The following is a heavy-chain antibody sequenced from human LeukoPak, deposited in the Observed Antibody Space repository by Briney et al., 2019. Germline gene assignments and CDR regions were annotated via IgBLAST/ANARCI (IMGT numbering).Heavy chain of an antibody. J-gene: IGHJ4*02. CDR2: ISWNSGSI. CDR1: GFTFDDYA. D-gene: IGHD3-22*01. Sequence: GGSLRLSCAASGFTFDDYAMHWVRQAPGKGLEWVSGISWNSGSIGYADSVKGRFTISRDNAKNSLYLQMNSLRAEDTALYYCAKDGDYYDSSGYLPYFDYWGQGTLVTVSS. CDR3: AKDGDYYDSSGYLPYFDY. V-gene: IGHV3-9*01.